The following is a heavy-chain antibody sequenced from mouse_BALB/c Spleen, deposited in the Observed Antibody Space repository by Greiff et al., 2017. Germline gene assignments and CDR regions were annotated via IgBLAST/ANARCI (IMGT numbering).Heavy chain of an antibody. V-gene: IGHV5-6-5*01. J-gene: IGHJ4*01. Sequence: DVKLVESGGGLVKPGGSLKLSCAASGFTFSSYAMSWVRQTPEKRLEWVASISSGGSTYYPDSVKGRFTISRDNARNILYLQMSSLRSEDTAMYYCARVGLRAMDYWGQGTSVTVSS. CDR2: ISSGGST. CDR3: ARVGLRAMDY. D-gene: IGHD2-2*01. CDR1: GFTFSSYA.